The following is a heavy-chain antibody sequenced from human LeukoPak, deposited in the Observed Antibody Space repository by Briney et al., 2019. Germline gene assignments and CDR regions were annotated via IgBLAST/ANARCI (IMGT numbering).Heavy chain of an antibody. V-gene: IGHV4-34*01. Sequence: SETLSLTYAVYGGSFSGYYWSWIRQSPGKGLEWIGEINHSGSTYYNPSLKSRVTISVDTSKNQFSLKLSSVTAADTAVYYCASIVLEMATQGYWGQGTLVTVSS. CDR3: ASIVLEMATQGY. CDR2: INHSGST. J-gene: IGHJ4*02. D-gene: IGHD5-24*01. CDR1: GGSFSGYY.